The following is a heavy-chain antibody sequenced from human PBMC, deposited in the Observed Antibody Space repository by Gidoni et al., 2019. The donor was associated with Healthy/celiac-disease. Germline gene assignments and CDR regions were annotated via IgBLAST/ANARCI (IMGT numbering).Heavy chain of an antibody. CDR3: ARDSGSYFAVSFNDY. Sequence: EVQLVESGGGLVQPGGSLRLSCAASGFTFSSYWMSWVRQAPGKGLEWVANINQDGSGKYYVGSVKGRFTISRDNAKNSLYLQMNSLRAEDTAVYYCARDSGSYFAVSFNDYWGQGTLVTVSS. V-gene: IGHV3-7*01. D-gene: IGHD1-26*01. J-gene: IGHJ4*02. CDR1: GFTFSSYW. CDR2: INQDGSGK.